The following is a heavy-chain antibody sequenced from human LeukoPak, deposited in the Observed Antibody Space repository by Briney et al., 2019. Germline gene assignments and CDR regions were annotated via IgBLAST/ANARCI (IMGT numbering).Heavy chain of an antibody. CDR1: GFIFNNYA. CDR2: ISWNSGSI. Sequence: GGSLRLSCAGPGFIFNNYAMHWVWQPPGKGLEWVSGISWNSGSIDYADSVKGRFTISRDNAKNSLYLQMNSLRVEDTAFYYCAKDNRRHYTSGPNPDSLHWGQGALVTVSS. J-gene: IGHJ4*02. CDR3: AKDNRRHYTSGPNPDSLH. V-gene: IGHV3-9*01. D-gene: IGHD6-19*01.